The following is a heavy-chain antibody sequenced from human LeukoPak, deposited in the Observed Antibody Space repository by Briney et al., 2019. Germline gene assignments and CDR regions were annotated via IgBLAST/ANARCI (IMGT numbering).Heavy chain of an antibody. Sequence: GGSLRLSCAASGFTFSSYGMHWVRQAPGKGLEWVAFIRSDGSNKYYADSVKGRFTISRDNSKNTLYLQMNSLRAGDTAVYYCAKDFGWSFDYWGQGTLVTVSS. V-gene: IGHV3-30*02. J-gene: IGHJ4*02. CDR2: IRSDGSNK. CDR3: AKDFGWSFDY. CDR1: GFTFSSYG. D-gene: IGHD3-10*01.